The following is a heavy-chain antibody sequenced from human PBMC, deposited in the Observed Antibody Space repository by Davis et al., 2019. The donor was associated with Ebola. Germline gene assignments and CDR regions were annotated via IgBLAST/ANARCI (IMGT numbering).Heavy chain of an antibody. D-gene: IGHD3-22*01. J-gene: IGHJ4*02. CDR1: GFTFSSYA. Sequence: GESLKISCAASGFTFSSYAMHWVRQAPGKGLEWVAVISYDGSNKYYADSVKGRFIISRDNAKNTLYLQMNSLKAEDTAVYYCTRDFDRVREWGQGSLVTVSS. CDR3: TRDFDRVRE. CDR2: ISYDGSNK. V-gene: IGHV3-30-3*01.